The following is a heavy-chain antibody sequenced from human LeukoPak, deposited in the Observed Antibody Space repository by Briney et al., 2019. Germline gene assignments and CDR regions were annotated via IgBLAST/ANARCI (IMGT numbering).Heavy chain of an antibody. Sequence: GGSLRPSCAASGFTFSSYSMNWVRQAPGKGLEWVSSISSSSSYIYYADSVKGRFAISRDNAKNPLYLQMNSLRAEDTAVYYCARDSTMVRGFDYWGQGTLVTVSS. V-gene: IGHV3-21*01. CDR2: ISSSSSYI. CDR3: ARDSTMVRGFDY. D-gene: IGHD3-10*01. J-gene: IGHJ4*02. CDR1: GFTFSSYS.